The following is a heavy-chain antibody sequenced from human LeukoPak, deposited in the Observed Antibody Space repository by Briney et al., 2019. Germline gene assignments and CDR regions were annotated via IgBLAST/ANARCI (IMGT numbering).Heavy chain of an antibody. V-gene: IGHV3-53*01. J-gene: IGHJ4*02. Sequence: GGSLRLSCAASGFTVSSNYMSWVRQTPGKGLEWVSVIYIGGSTYYADSVKGRFTISRDNSKNTLYLQMNSLRAEDTAVYYCPRDDIAVAGFDYWGQGTLVTVSS. CDR1: GFTVSSNY. CDR2: IYIGGST. D-gene: IGHD6-19*01. CDR3: PRDDIAVAGFDY.